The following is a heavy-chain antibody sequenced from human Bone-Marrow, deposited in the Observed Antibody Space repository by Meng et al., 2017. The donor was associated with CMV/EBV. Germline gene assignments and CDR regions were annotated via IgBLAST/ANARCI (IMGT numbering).Heavy chain of an antibody. J-gene: IGHJ6*02. CDR1: GFTFSSYA. D-gene: IGHD4-11*01. CDR2: IYSGGSST. Sequence: GESLKISCAASGFTFSSYAMSWVRQAPGKGLEWVSVIYSGGSSTYYADSVKGRFTISRDNAKNSLYLQMNSLRAEDTAVYYCARVTTLYYYYGMDVWGQGTTVTVSS. CDR3: ARVTTLYYYYGMDV. V-gene: IGHV3-23*03.